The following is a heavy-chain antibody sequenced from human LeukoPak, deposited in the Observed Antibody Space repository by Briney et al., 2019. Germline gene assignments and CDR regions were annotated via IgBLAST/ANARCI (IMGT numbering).Heavy chain of an antibody. V-gene: IGHV1-2*02. CDR3: ARDLSRYYGSGSYYNGGWFDP. D-gene: IGHD3-10*01. CDR1: GYTFTGYY. J-gene: IGHJ5*02. CDR2: INPNSGGT. Sequence: ASVKVSCKASGYTFTGYYMHWVRQAPGQGLEWMGWINPNSGGTNYAQKFQGRVTMTRDTSISTAYMELSRLRSDDTAVYYCARDLSRYYGSGSYYNGGWFDPWGQGTLVTVSS.